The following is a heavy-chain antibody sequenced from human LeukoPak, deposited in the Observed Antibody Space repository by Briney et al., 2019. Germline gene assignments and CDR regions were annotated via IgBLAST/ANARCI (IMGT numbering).Heavy chain of an antibody. D-gene: IGHD4-17*01. CDR3: ARRNDYGDYGGGWFDP. Sequence: SETLSLTCTVSGGSISSYSWSWIRQPPGKGLEWIGHIYYSGSTNYNPSLKSRVTMSKDTSTNQFSLKLTSVTAADTAVYYCARRNDYGDYGGGWFDPWGQGTLVTVSS. CDR1: GGSISSYS. V-gene: IGHV4-59*08. J-gene: IGHJ5*02. CDR2: IYYSGST.